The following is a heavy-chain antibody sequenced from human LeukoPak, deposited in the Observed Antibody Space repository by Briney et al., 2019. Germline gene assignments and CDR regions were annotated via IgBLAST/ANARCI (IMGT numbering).Heavy chain of an antibody. D-gene: IGHD3-10*01. V-gene: IGHV1-2*02. CDR1: GYTYTGYY. J-gene: IGHJ3*02. Sequence: GASVKVSSKASGYTYTGYYMHWVRQAPGQGLEWMGWINPNSGGTNYAQKFQGRVTMTRDKSIRTAYMELSRLTSDDTAVYYCARNLWFGESADAFDIWGQGTMVTVSS. CDR2: INPNSGGT. CDR3: ARNLWFGESADAFDI.